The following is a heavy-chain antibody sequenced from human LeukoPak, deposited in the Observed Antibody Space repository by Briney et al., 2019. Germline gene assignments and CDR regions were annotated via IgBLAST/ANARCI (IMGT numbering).Heavy chain of an antibody. D-gene: IGHD1-26*01. CDR1: GGTFSSYA. CDR3: AGMVAPGFDY. J-gene: IGHJ4*02. Sequence: GASVKVSCKASGGTFSSYAISWVRQAPGQGLEWMGGIITIFGTANYAQKFQGRVTITADESTSTAYMELSSLRSEDTAVYYCAGMVAPGFDYWGQGTLVTVSS. CDR2: IITIFGTA. V-gene: IGHV1-69*01.